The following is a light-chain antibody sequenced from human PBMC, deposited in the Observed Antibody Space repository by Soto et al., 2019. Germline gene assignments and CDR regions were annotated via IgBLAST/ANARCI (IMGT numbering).Light chain of an antibody. CDR2: DVS. CDR3: ISYTSSSTVV. CDR1: SSDVGGYNY. Sequence: QSVLTQPASESGSPGQSITISCTGTSSDVGGYNYVSWYQQHPGKAPKIMIYDVSHRPSGVSIRFSGSKSGNTASLTISGLQAEDEADYYCISYTSSSTVVFGGGTKLTVL. J-gene: IGLJ2*01. V-gene: IGLV2-14*01.